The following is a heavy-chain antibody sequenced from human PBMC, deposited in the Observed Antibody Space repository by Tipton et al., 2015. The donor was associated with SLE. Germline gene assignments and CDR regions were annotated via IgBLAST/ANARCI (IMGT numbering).Heavy chain of an antibody. J-gene: IGHJ6*03. CDR2: IYYSGRT. Sequence: TLSLTCADSGGSISSYYWSWIRQPPGKGLEWIGYIYYSGRTNYNPSLKSRVTISVDTSKNQFSLKLSSVTAADTAVHYCARDRYYGSGSLGSNYYYMDVWGKGTTVTVSS. CDR1: GGSISSYY. CDR3: ARDRYYGSGSLGSNYYYMDV. V-gene: IGHV4-59*01. D-gene: IGHD3-10*01.